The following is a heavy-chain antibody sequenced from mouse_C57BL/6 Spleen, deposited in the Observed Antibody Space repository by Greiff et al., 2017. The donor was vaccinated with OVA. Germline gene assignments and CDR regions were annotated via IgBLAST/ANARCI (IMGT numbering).Heavy chain of an antibody. V-gene: IGHV1-52*01. J-gene: IGHJ3*01. CDR2: IDPSDSET. D-gene: IGHD2-3*01. CDR1: GYTFTSYW. Sequence: VQRVEPGAELVRPGSSVKLSCKASGYTFTSYWMHWVKQRPIQGLEWIGNIDPSDSETHYNQKFKDKATLTVDKSSSTAYMQLSSLTSEDSAVYYCAREGIYDGYPAWFAYWGQGTLVTVSA. CDR3: AREGIYDGYPAWFAY.